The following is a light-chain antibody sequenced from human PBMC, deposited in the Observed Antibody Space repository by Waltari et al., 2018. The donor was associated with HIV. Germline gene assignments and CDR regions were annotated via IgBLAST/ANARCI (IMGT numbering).Light chain of an antibody. V-gene: IGKV1-9*01. CDR1: LGISDF. CDR3: QQLNDYSVA. CDR2: ATS. Sequence: DIQLTQSPSVLSASIGDSVTITCRASLGISDFLAWVRQQPGRVPELLIYATSTLQSGVPSRFSASASGTEFTLTISSLQPEDSGTYYCQQLNDYSVAFGPGTKVDI. J-gene: IGKJ3*01.